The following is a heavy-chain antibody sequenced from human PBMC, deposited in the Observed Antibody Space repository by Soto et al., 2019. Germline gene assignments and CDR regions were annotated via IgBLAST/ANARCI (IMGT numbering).Heavy chain of an antibody. D-gene: IGHD5-12*01. CDR3: ARVRREMATGYYFDY. V-gene: IGHV3-74*02. CDR2: INSDGSST. CDR1: GFTFDDYT. J-gene: IGHJ4*02. Sequence: EVQLVESGGVVVQPGGSLRLSCAASGFTFDDYTMHWVRQAPGKGLEWVSRINSDGSSTSYADSVKGRFTISRDNAKNTLYLQMNSLRAEDTAVYYCARVRREMATGYYFDYWGQGTLVTVSS.